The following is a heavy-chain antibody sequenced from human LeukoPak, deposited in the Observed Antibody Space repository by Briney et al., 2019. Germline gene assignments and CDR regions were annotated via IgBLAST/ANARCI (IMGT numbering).Heavy chain of an antibody. CDR2: ISSSGSTI. CDR1: GLTFSSYE. CDR3: AELGITMIGGV. J-gene: IGHJ6*04. Sequence: GGSLRLSCAASGLTFSSYEMNWVRQAPGKGLEWVSYISSSGSTIYYADSVKGRFTISRDNAKNSLYLKMHSLRAEDTAVYYCAELGITMIGGVWGKGTTVTISS. V-gene: IGHV3-48*03. D-gene: IGHD3-10*02.